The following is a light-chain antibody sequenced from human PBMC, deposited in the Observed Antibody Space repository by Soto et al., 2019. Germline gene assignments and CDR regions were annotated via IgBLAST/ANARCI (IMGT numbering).Light chain of an antibody. CDR1: QSVSSS. CDR2: GAS. V-gene: IGKV3-20*01. Sequence: EMVLTQSPGTLSLSPGERATLSCRASQSVSSSLAWYQQKPGQPPRLLIYGASSRATGIPDRFSGSGSGPDFTLTISRLEPEDFAVYFCQHYGSSRTFGQGTKVEIK. J-gene: IGKJ1*01. CDR3: QHYGSSRT.